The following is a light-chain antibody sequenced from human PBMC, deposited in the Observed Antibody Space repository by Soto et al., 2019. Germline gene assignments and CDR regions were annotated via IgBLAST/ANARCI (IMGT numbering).Light chain of an antibody. CDR1: SSDVGGYNY. J-gene: IGLJ1*01. CDR3: SSYTTSNTRQIV. Sequence: QSALTQPASVSGSPGHSITISCTGTSSDVGGYNYVSWYQHHPCKSPKLMIYDVSNRPSGVSNRFSGSKSGNTASLTISGLQPEDEADYYCSSYTTSNTRQIVFGTGTKVTVL. V-gene: IGLV2-14*03. CDR2: DVS.